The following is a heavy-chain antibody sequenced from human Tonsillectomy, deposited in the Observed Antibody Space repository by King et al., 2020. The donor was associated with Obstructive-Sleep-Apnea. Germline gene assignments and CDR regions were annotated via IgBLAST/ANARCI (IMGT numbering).Heavy chain of an antibody. D-gene: IGHD3-22*01. Sequence: VQLVESGGGLVQPGGSLRLSCAASGFTFSSSAMGWVRQAPGQGLEWVSIISGSGTVTYYADSVKGRFTISRDNSKNTLYLQINSLRAEDTAVYYCAKGRMLVVVNTLYFDYWGRGTLVTVSS. CDR1: GFTFSSSA. V-gene: IGHV3-23*04. CDR2: ISGSGTVT. CDR3: AKGRMLVVVNTLYFDY. J-gene: IGHJ4*02.